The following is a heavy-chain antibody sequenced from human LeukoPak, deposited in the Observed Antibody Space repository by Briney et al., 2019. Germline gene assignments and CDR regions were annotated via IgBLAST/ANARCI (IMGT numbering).Heavy chain of an antibody. V-gene: IGHV3-30*18. CDR2: ISYDGSNK. Sequence: SCKASGGTFSSYGMHWVRQAPGKGLEWVAVISYDGSNKYYADSVKGRFTISRDNSKNTPYLQMDSLRAEDTAVYYCAKDRGDFGAFDIWGQGTMVTVSS. CDR3: AKDRGDFGAFDI. CDR1: GGTFSSYG. D-gene: IGHD2-21*02. J-gene: IGHJ3*02.